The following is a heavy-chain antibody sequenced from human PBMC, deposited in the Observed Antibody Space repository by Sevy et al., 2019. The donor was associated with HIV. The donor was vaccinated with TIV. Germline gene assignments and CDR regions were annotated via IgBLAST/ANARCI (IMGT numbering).Heavy chain of an antibody. Sequence: SETLSLTCTVSGGSITSLYWNWIRQPPGKGLEWLANIYYNGHINYNPYLKSRGTLSLNTSKNQFSLRRSSVTAADTAMYYCAGENAWGRGYSWGQGTLVTVSS. D-gene: IGHD1-26*01. V-gene: IGHV4-59*08. J-gene: IGHJ4*02. CDR2: IYYNGHI. CDR1: GGSITSLY. CDR3: AGENAWGRGYS.